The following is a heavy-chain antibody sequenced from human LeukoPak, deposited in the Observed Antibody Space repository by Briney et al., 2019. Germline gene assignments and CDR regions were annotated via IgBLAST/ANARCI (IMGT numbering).Heavy chain of an antibody. CDR1: GYTFTGYY. V-gene: IGHV1-2*02. Sequence: GASVKVSCKASGYTFTGYYMHWVRQPPGQGLEWMGWINPNSGGTNYAQKFQGRVTKTRDTSISTAYMELSRLRSDDTAVYYCAIILTGYIGGAFDIWGQGTMVTVSS. CDR2: INPNSGGT. D-gene: IGHD3-9*01. CDR3: AIILTGYIGGAFDI. J-gene: IGHJ3*02.